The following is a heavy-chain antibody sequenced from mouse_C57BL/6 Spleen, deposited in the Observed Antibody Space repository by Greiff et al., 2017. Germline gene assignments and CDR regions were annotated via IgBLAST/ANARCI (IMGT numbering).Heavy chain of an antibody. V-gene: IGHV1-55*01. CDR3: AKDYGSNLPHYCDY. CDR2: IYPGSGST. CDR1: GYTFTSYW. D-gene: IGHD1-1*01. J-gene: IGHJ2*01. Sequence: QVQLKQPGAELVKPGASVKMSCKASGYTFTSYWITWVKQRPGQGLEWIGDIYPGSGSTNYNEKFKSKATLTVDTSSSTAYMQRSSLTSEDSAVYNCAKDYGSNLPHYCDYGGKGTTLTGS.